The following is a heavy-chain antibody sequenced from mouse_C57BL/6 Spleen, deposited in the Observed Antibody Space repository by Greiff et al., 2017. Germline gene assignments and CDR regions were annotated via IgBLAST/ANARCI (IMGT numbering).Heavy chain of an antibody. CDR3: ARKGYYYGSRDYFDY. V-gene: IGHV1-61*01. CDR2: IYPSDSET. CDR1: GYTFTSYW. Sequence: QVQLQQPGAELVRPGSSVKLSCKASGYTFTSYWMDWVKQRPGQGLEWIGNIYPSDSETHYNQKFKDKATLTVDKSSSTAYMQLSSLTSEDSAVYYCARKGYYYGSRDYFDYWGQGTTLTVSS. D-gene: IGHD1-1*01. J-gene: IGHJ2*01.